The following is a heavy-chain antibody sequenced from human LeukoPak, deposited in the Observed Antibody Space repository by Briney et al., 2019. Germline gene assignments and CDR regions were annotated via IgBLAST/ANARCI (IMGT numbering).Heavy chain of an antibody. D-gene: IGHD3-3*01. J-gene: IGHJ6*03. CDR1: GGSISSYY. V-gene: IGHV4-4*07. CDR3: AREGFWRGYNKYYYYYMDV. Sequence: KPSETLSLTCTVSGGSISSYYWSWIRQPPGKGLEWIGRIYSSGMNNYNPSLKGRVTMSVDTSENQFSLKLRSVTAADTAVYYCAREGFWRGYNKYYYYYMDVWAKGPRSPSP. CDR2: IYSSGMN.